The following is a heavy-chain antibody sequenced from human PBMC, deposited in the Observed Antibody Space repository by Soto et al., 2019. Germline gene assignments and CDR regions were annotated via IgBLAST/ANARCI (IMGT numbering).Heavy chain of an antibody. CDR1: GYTFTSYG. Sequence: QVQLVQSGAEVKKPGASVKVSCKASGYTFTSYGINWVRQAPGQGLEWLGWISPYDGYTNYAQILQGRVYMTTDKSTKTAYMELRSLRSDDTAMYYCARGGYYDSSGSRNYHYYGMNVWGQGTTVTVSS. CDR3: ARGGYYDSSGSRNYHYYGMNV. J-gene: IGHJ6*02. D-gene: IGHD3-22*01. CDR2: ISPYDGYT. V-gene: IGHV1-18*01.